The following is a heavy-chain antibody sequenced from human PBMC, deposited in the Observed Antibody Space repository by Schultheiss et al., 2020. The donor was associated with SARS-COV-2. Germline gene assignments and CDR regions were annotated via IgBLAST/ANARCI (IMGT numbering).Heavy chain of an antibody. CDR3: ATSIAVVGGFDY. Sequence: GGSLRLSCAASGFTFSSNVMSWVRQAPGKGLEWVSTIGGSGNTYYGDSVKGRFTISRDNAKNSLYLQMNSLRAEDTAVYYCATSIAVVGGFDYWGQGTLVTVSS. CDR2: IGGSGNT. D-gene: IGHD6-19*01. J-gene: IGHJ4*02. CDR1: GFTFSSNV. V-gene: IGHV3-21*01.